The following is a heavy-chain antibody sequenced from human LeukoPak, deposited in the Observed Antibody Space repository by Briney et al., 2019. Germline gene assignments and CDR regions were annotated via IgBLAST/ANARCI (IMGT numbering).Heavy chain of an antibody. J-gene: IGHJ5*02. CDR3: ARRGTGRWFDP. CDR2: IYYSGST. V-gene: IGHV4-31*03. CDR1: GGSISSGDYF. D-gene: IGHD3-10*01. Sequence: SQTLSLTCTVSGGSISSGDYFWGWIRQHPGKGLEWIGYIYYSGSTYYNPSLKSRVTISVDTSKNQFSLMLNSVTAADTAMYYCARRGTGRWFDPWGQGTLVTVSS.